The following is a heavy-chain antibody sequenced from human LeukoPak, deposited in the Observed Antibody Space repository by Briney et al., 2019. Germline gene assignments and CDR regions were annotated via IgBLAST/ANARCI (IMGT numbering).Heavy chain of an antibody. Sequence: GGSLRLSCAASGFTFSSYGMHWVRQAPGKGLEWVAVIWYDGSNKYYADSVKGRFTISRDNSKNTLYLQMNSLRAEDTAVYYCARTHLLWFGELSYYFDYWGQGTLVTVSS. CDR3: ARTHLLWFGELSYYFDY. CDR1: GFTFSSYG. V-gene: IGHV3-33*01. J-gene: IGHJ4*02. CDR2: IWYDGSNK. D-gene: IGHD3-10*01.